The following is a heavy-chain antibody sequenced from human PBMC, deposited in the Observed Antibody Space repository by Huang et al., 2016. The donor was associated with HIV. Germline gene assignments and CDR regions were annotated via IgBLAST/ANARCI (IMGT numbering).Heavy chain of an antibody. Sequence: QVRLDQWGAGLLKPSETLTLTCAVYGDSLSGFFWRWIRQSPGRGLEWIGEIIQSGRTNYNPSLKSRVTIAIDTSKKQFSLKLKSVTADDTSTYYCARGRGTSWSFFDTWGQGSFVTVSS. CDR2: IIQSGRT. D-gene: IGHD2-2*01. J-gene: IGHJ5*02. V-gene: IGHV4-34*01. CDR1: GDSLSGFF. CDR3: ARGRGTSWSFFDT.